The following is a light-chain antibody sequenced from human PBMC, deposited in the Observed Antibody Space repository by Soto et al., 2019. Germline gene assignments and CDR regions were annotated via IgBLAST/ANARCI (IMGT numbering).Light chain of an antibody. Sequence: DIQMTQSPSSLSASVGARVPITCQASQDISNYLNWYQQKPGKAPKLLIYDASNLETGVPSRFSGSGSGTDFTFTISSLQPEDIATYYCQQYDNLPLTFGGGTKVGIK. CDR3: QQYDNLPLT. J-gene: IGKJ4*01. CDR2: DAS. V-gene: IGKV1-33*01. CDR1: QDISNY.